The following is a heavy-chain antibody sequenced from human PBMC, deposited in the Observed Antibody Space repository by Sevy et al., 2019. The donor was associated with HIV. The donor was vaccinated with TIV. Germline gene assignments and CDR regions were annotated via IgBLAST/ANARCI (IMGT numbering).Heavy chain of an antibody. CDR3: TRGSSYYYGMDV. CDR2: IRSKPNSYAT. Sequence: GGSLRLSCAASGFTFSGSAMHRVRQASRKGLEWVGRIRSKPNSYATAYAASMKGRFTISRDDSKNTAYLQMNSLKTEDTAVYYCTRGSSYYYGMDVWGQGTTVTVSS. D-gene: IGHD1-26*01. V-gene: IGHV3-73*01. CDR1: GFTFSGSA. J-gene: IGHJ6*02.